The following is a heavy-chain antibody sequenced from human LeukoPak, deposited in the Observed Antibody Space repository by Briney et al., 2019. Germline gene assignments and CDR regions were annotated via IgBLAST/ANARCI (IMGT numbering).Heavy chain of an antibody. D-gene: IGHD1-26*01. V-gene: IGHV3-21*01. Sequence: GGSLSLSCAASGLTFSIYSMNWVRQAPGKGLEWVSSISSDSSYTDYADSLKGRFTISRDNAINSLYLQMNSLKVEDTAVYYCTRDSMGLQWEGYWGQGTLVTVSS. J-gene: IGHJ4*02. CDR2: ISSDSSYT. CDR1: GLTFSIYS. CDR3: TRDSMGLQWEGY.